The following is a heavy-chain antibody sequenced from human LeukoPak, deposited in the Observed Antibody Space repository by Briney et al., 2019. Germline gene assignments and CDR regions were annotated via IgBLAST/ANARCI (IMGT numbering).Heavy chain of an antibody. CDR1: GFTFSSYA. CDR2: IKYDGSDK. J-gene: IGHJ4*02. CDR3: VRGGGSFDS. V-gene: IGHV3-7*04. D-gene: IGHD3-16*01. Sequence: PGGSLRLSCAASGFTFSSYAMHWVRQAPTKGLEWVANIKYDGSDKRYVDSVKGRFTVSRDNANNSLYLQMNSLRAEDTAVYYCVRGGGSFDSWGQGTLVTVSS.